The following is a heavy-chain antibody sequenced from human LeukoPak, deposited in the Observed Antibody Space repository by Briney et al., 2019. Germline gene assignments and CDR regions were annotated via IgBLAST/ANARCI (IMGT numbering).Heavy chain of an antibody. J-gene: IGHJ6*02. CDR2: ISGSGGST. Sequence: GGSLRLSCAASGFTFSSYAMSWVRQAPGKGLEWVSAISGSGGSTYYADSVKGRFTISRDNSKNTLYLQMNSLRAEDTAVYYCARDKYDILTGYYKSSYYYGMDVWGQGTTVTVSS. CDR1: GFTFSSYA. V-gene: IGHV3-23*01. D-gene: IGHD3-9*01. CDR3: ARDKYDILTGYYKSSYYYGMDV.